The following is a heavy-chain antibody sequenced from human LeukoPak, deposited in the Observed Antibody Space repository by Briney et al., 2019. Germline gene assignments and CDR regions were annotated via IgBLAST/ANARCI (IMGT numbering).Heavy chain of an antibody. V-gene: IGHV1-2*02. J-gene: IGHJ5*02. CDR1: GYKFTDDY. CDR2: INPDSGFT. Sequence: ASVNVSCKASGYKFTDDYVHWVRQAPGQGLEFMGWINPDSGFTNYAQKFKGRVTMTRDTSISTAYLEVRSLTSDDTAVYYCAPTAEAHTSWWKAWGQGTLVTVSS. D-gene: IGHD3-16*01. CDR3: APTAEAHTSWWKA.